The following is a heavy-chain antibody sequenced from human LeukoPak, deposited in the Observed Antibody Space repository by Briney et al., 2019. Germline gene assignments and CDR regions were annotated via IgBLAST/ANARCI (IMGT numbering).Heavy chain of an antibody. CDR1: GYTFNNFW. V-gene: IGHV5-51*01. D-gene: IGHD3-16*01. CDR2: IYPGDSDT. J-gene: IGHJ4*02. Sequence: GESLKISCKGSGYTFNNFWIAWVRQKPGKGLERMSMIYPGDSDTRYSPSFRGQVTSSVDRSTNTAYLYWRSLKASDTAIYYCARFAYAGDYFDYWGQGTLVTVSS. CDR3: ARFAYAGDYFDY.